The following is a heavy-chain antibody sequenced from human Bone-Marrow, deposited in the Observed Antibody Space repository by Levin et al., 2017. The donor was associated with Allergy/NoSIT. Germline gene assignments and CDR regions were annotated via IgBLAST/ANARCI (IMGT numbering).Heavy chain of an antibody. CDR1: GYTLTELS. V-gene: IGHV1-24*01. D-gene: IGHD3-22*01. CDR2: FDPEDGET. CDR3: AIYYYDSSGYLFDY. Sequence: GASVKVSCKVSGYTLTELSMHWVRQAPGKGLEWMGGFDPEDGETIYAQKFQGRVTMTEDTSTDTAYMELSSLRSEDTAVYYCAIYYYDSSGYLFDYWGQGTLVTVSS. J-gene: IGHJ4*02.